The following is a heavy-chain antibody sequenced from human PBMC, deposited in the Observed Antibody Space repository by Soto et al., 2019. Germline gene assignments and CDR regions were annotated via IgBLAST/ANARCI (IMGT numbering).Heavy chain of an antibody. V-gene: IGHV4-30-4*01. Sequence: SETLSLTCTVSGGSISSGDYYWSWIRQPPGKGLEWIGYIYYSGSTYYNPSLKSRVTISVDTSKNQFSLKLSSVTAADTAVYYCARDTRGSYDILTGYEYYFDYWGQGTLVTVSS. CDR3: ARDTRGSYDILTGYEYYFDY. D-gene: IGHD3-9*01. CDR2: IYYSGST. CDR1: GGSISSGDYY. J-gene: IGHJ4*02.